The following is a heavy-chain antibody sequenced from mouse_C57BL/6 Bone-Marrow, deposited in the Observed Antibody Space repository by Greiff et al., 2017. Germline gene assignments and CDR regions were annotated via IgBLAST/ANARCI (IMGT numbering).Heavy chain of an antibody. D-gene: IGHD3-3*01. Sequence: VQLQQSGPELVKPGASVKISCKASGYAFSSSWMNWVKQRPGKGLEWIGRTYPGDGDTNYNGKFKGQATLTADKSSSTAYMQLSSLTSEDTAVYFCARRKGLAMDYGGQGTSVTVSS. CDR3: ARRKGLAMDY. V-gene: IGHV1-82*01. CDR2: TYPGDGDT. CDR1: GYAFSSSW. J-gene: IGHJ4*01.